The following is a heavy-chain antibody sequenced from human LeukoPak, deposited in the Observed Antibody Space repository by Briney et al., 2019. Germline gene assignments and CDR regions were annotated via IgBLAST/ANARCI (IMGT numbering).Heavy chain of an antibody. V-gene: IGHV4-39*01. J-gene: IGHJ4*02. CDR1: GGSISGSSYY. CDR2: IYYSGST. Sequence: SETLSLTCTVSGGSISGSSYYWGWIRQPPGKGLEWIGSIYYSGSTYYNPSLKSRVTISVDTSKNQFSLKLSSVTAADTAVYYCASSTKPAAIYFDYWGQGTLVTVSS. CDR3: ASSTKPAAIYFDY. D-gene: IGHD2-2*02.